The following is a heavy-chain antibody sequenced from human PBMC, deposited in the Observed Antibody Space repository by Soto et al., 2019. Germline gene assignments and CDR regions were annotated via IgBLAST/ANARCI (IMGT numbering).Heavy chain of an antibody. CDR1: GYTFTSYY. D-gene: IGHD2-15*01. CDR2: INPSGGST. Sequence: GASVKVSCKASGYTFTSYYMHWVRQAPGQGLEWMGIINPSGGSTSYPQKFQGRVTMTRDTSTSTVYMELSRLRSDDTAVYYCARGRRYCSGGSCLISWFDPWGQGTLVTVSS. J-gene: IGHJ5*02. V-gene: IGHV1-46*01. CDR3: ARGRRYCSGGSCLISWFDP.